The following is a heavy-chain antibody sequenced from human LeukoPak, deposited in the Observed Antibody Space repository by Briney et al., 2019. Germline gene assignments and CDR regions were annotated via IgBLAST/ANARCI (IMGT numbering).Heavy chain of an antibody. V-gene: IGHV5-51*01. CDR2: IYPGDSDT. D-gene: IGHD3-10*01. Sequence: GASLKISCKGSGSSFTSYWIGWVRQMPGKGLEWMGIIYPGDSDTRYSPSFQGQVTISADKSISTAYLQWSSLKASDTAMYYCARGNYGSGKLFDYWGQGTLVTVSS. CDR1: GSSFTSYW. CDR3: ARGNYGSGKLFDY. J-gene: IGHJ4*02.